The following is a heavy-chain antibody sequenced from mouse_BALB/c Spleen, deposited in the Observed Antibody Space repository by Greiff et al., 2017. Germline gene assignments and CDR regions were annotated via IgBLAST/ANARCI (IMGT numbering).Heavy chain of an antibody. CDR3: ARKGYDVRGYAMDY. CDR2: ISSGSSTI. CDR1: GFTFSSFG. D-gene: IGHD2-2*01. V-gene: IGHV5-17*02. J-gene: IGHJ4*01. Sequence: EVKLMESGGGLVQPGGSRKLSCAASGFTFSSFGMHWVRQAPEKGLEWVAYISSGSSTIYYADTVKGRFTISRDNPKNTLFLQMTSLRSEDTAMYYCARKGYDVRGYAMDYWGQGTSVTVSS.